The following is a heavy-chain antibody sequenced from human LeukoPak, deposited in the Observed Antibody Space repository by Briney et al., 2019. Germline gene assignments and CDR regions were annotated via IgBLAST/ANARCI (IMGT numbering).Heavy chain of an antibody. CDR2: INHSGST. Sequence: SETLSLTCAVYGGSFSGFYWSWIRQPPGKGLEWIGEINHSGSTNYNPSLKSRVTISVDTSKNQFSLKLSSVTAADTAVYYCARARAHLKYYYDSSGYYYFDYWGQGTLVTVSS. D-gene: IGHD3-22*01. CDR1: GGSFSGFY. CDR3: ARARAHLKYYYDSSGYYYFDY. V-gene: IGHV4-34*01. J-gene: IGHJ4*02.